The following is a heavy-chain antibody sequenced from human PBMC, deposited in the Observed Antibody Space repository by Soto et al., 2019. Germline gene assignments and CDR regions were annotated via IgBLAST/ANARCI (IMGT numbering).Heavy chain of an antibody. V-gene: IGHV5-51*01. Sequence: GESLKISCKGSGYSFTSYWIGWVRQMPGKGLEWMGIIYPGDSDTRYSPSFQGQVTISADKSISTAYLQWSSLKASDTAMYYCARDMITFGGVISNYYYYGMDVWGQGTTVTVSS. D-gene: IGHD3-16*02. CDR2: IYPGDSDT. J-gene: IGHJ6*02. CDR3: ARDMITFGGVISNYYYYGMDV. CDR1: GYSFTSYW.